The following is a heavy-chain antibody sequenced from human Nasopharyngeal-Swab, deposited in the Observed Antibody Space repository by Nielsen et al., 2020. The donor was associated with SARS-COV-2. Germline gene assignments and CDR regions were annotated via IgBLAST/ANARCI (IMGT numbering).Heavy chain of an antibody. CDR1: GYTFTGYY. CDR2: INAGNGNT. V-gene: IGHV1-3*01. D-gene: IGHD4/OR15-4a*01. Sequence: ASVKVSCKASGYTFTGYYMHWVRQAPGQGLEWMGWINAGNGNTKYSQKFQGRVTITRDTSASTAYMELSSLRSEDTAVYYCARGLDYLSYFDYWGQGILVTVSS. J-gene: IGHJ4*02. CDR3: ARGLDYLSYFDY.